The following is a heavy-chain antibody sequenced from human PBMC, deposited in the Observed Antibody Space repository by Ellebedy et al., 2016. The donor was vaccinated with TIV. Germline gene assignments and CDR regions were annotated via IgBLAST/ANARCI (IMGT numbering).Heavy chain of an antibody. Sequence: GESLKISCAASGFTFSNYGMHWVRRAPGKGLEWMAVVSYEGSVQYYRDSVKGRFTISRDNSKNTLYLQMNSLRVEDTAAYYCTPWGLGGYWGQGTLVTVSS. CDR2: VSYEGSVQ. CDR3: TPWGLGGY. V-gene: IGHV3-30*03. J-gene: IGHJ4*02. CDR1: GFTFSNYG. D-gene: IGHD2-21*01.